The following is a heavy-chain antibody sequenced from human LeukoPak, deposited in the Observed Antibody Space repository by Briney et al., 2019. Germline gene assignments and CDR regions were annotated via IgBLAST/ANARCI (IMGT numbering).Heavy chain of an antibody. D-gene: IGHD3-3*01. Sequence: PSETLSLTCTVSGGSISSYYWSWIRQPAGKGLEWIGRIYISGSTNYNPSLKSRVTISVDTSKNQFSLKLSSVTAADTAVYYCARGMRLRFLEWSPAKKYYFDYWGQGTLVTVSS. V-gene: IGHV4-4*07. CDR3: ARGMRLRFLEWSPAKKYYFDY. CDR1: GGSISSYY. CDR2: IYISGST. J-gene: IGHJ4*02.